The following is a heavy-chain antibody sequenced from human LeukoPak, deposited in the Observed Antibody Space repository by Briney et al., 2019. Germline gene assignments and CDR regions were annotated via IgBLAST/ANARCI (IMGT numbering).Heavy chain of an antibody. CDR3: ARDPPAVAGSSYYFDY. J-gene: IGHJ4*02. Sequence: GGSLRLSCAASGFTFSSYEMNWVRQAPGKGLEWVSYISSSGSTIYYADSVKGRFTISRDNSKNTLYLQMNSLRAEDTAVYYCARDPPAVAGSSYYFDYWGQGTLVTVSS. CDR1: GFTFSSYE. CDR2: ISSSGSTI. D-gene: IGHD6-19*01. V-gene: IGHV3-48*03.